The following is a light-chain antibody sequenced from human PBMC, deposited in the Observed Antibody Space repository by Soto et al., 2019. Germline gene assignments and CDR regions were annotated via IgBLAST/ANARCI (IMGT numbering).Light chain of an antibody. Sequence: QSALTQPASVSGSPGQSITISCTGTSNDVGGYKYVSWYQQHPDKAPKLIIFEVSNRPSGISSRFSGSKSGNTASLTISGLQAEDEADYYCASYTSSSTSVIFGRGTKLTVL. J-gene: IGLJ2*01. CDR1: SNDVGGYKY. V-gene: IGLV2-14*01. CDR2: EVS. CDR3: ASYTSSSTSVI.